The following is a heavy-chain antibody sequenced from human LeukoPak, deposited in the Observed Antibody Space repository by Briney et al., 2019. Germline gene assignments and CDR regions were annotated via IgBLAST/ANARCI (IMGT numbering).Heavy chain of an antibody. D-gene: IGHD3-3*01. CDR3: AKDRPYDFWSGYYPSAFDI. J-gene: IGHJ3*02. CDR2: IWYDGSNK. V-gene: IGHV3-33*06. Sequence: GGSLRLSCAASGFTFSSYGMHWVRQAPGKGLEWVVVIWYDGSNKYYADSVKGRFTISRDNSKNTLYLQMNSLRAEDTAVYYCAKDRPYDFWSGYYPSAFDIWGQGTMVTVSS. CDR1: GFTFSSYG.